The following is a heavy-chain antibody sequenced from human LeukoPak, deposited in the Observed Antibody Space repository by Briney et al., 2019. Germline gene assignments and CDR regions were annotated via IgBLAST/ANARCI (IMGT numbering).Heavy chain of an antibody. D-gene: IGHD3-10*01. V-gene: IGHV3-23*01. CDR1: GFTFSSYA. CDR3: ARDQESVTAFDI. CDR2: ISGSGGST. Sequence: GGSLRLSCAASGFTFSSYAMSWVRQAPGKGLEWVSGISGSGGSTYYADSVKGRFTISRDNSKNTLYLQMNSLRAEDTAVYYCARDQESVTAFDIWGQGTMVTVSS. J-gene: IGHJ3*02.